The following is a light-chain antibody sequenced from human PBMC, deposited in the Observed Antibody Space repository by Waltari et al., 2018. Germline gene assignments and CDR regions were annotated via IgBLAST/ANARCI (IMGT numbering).Light chain of an antibody. CDR1: SSDVGGYNY. CDR3: SSYTSSSTLV. J-gene: IGLJ1*01. Sequence: QSALTQPASVSGSPGQSITISCTGTSSDVGGYNYVSWYEQHPGKAPKLMIYEVSNRPSGVCSRFSGSKSGNTASLTISGLQAEDEADYYCSSYTSSSTLVFGTGTKVTVL. CDR2: EVS. V-gene: IGLV2-14*01.